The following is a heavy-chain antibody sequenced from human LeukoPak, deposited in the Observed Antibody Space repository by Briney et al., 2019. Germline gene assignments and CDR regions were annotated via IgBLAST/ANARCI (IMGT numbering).Heavy chain of an antibody. CDR1: GGSISDTTYF. CDR2: IYSSGST. J-gene: IGHJ4*02. V-gene: IGHV4-39*01. D-gene: IGHD3-9*01. Sequence: SETLSLTCSVSGGSISDTTYFWGWIRQPPGKGLEWIGSIYSSGSTYYNPSLKSRVTVSIDTSRNRFSLKLTSVAAAETAVYYCARSGYYDILSGYLYFFDYWGQGTLVTVSS. CDR3: ARSGYYDILSGYLYFFDY.